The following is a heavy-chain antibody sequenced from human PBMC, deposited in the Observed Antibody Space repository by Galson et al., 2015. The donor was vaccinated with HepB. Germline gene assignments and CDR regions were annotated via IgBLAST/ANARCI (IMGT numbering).Heavy chain of an antibody. Sequence: SGYTFTSYYMHWVRQAPGQGLEWMGIINPSGGSTSYAQKFQGRVTMTRDTSTSTVYMELSSLRSEDTAVYYCARSRNYYDFWSGYQGYMDVWGKGTTVTVSS. CDR2: INPSGGST. CDR3: ARSRNYYDFWSGYQGYMDV. J-gene: IGHJ6*03. CDR1: GYTFTSYY. D-gene: IGHD3-3*01. V-gene: IGHV1-46*01.